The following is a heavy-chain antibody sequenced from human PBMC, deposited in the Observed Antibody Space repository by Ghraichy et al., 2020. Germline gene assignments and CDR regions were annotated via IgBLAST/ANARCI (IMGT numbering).Heavy chain of an antibody. V-gene: IGHV1-2*02. CDR3: VRGGGSSPNRLDP. CDR2: INPNSGGT. CDR1: GFTFTDHY. Sequence: ASVKVSCKASGFTFTDHYIHWVRQAPGQGLEWMGWINPNSGGTNYAQKFEGRVTMTRDTSISTAYMELSRLRSDDTAVYHCVRGGGSSPNRLDPWGQGTLVTVSS. D-gene: IGHD2-2*01. J-gene: IGHJ5*02.